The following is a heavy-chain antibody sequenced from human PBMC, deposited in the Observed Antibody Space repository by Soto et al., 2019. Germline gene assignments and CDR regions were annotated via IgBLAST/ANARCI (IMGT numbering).Heavy chain of an antibody. Sequence: QMQLVQSGPEVKKPGTSVKVSCKASGFTFTSSAVQWVRQARGQRLEWIGWIVVGSGNTNYAQKFQERVNITREMAASRDKMEPRSLRSEGTATFNWATGEYDAGRNWSLEYYNGMDVWGQGTTVTVSS. CDR2: IVVGSGNT. CDR3: ATGEYDAGRNWSLEYYNGMDV. CDR1: GFTFTSSA. D-gene: IGHD3-10*01. J-gene: IGHJ6*02. V-gene: IGHV1-58*01.